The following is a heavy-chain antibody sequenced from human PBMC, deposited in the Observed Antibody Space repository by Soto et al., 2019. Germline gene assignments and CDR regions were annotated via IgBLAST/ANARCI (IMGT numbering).Heavy chain of an antibody. CDR2: ISDSGST. CDR3: ARDPGGHYCTSTSCLYFFDH. J-gene: IGHJ4*02. Sequence: EVQLLESGGALVQPGGSLRLSCAASGFTFSNHAMNWVRQAPGKGLEWVSTISDSGSTYYSDSVKGRFTISRDNSKKTLYLQMNSLRAEDTAVYYCARDPGGHYCTSTSCLYFFDHWGQGTLVIFSS. D-gene: IGHD2-2*01. V-gene: IGHV3-23*01. CDR1: GFTFSNHA.